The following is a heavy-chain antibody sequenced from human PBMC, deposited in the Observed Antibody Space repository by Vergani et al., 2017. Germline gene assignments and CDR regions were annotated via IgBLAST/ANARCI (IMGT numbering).Heavy chain of an antibody. V-gene: IGHV4-59*13. CDR2: IYSTGST. CDR3: ARVMYRDEASTGYRLEVMDI. Sequence: QVQLEESGPGLVKPSETLSLTCTVSGGSFNTYYWSWIRQSPGKGLEWIGYIYSTGSTKYNPSLNSRVTMSVDTSKTQFSLKLRSVTAADTAVYFRARVMYRDEASTGYRLEVMDIWGQGTTVTISS. J-gene: IGHJ6*02. D-gene: IGHD3-9*01. CDR1: GGSFNTYY.